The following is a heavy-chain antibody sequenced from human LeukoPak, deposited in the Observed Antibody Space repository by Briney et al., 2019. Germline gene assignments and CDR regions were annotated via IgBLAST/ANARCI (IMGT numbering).Heavy chain of an antibody. J-gene: IGHJ4*02. CDR3: ARFKDILTGSLFDY. CDR2: IYYSGST. Sequence: SETLSLTCTVSGGSISSYYWSWIRQPPGKGLEFIGYIYYSGSTNYNPSLKSRVTISVDTSKNQFSLKLSSVTAADTAVYYCARFKDILTGSLFDYWGQGTLVTVSS. V-gene: IGHV4-59*08. D-gene: IGHD3-9*01. CDR1: GGSISSYY.